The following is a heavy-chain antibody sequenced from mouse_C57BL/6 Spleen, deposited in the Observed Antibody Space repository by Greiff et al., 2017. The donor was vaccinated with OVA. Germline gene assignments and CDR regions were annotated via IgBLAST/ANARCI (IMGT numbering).Heavy chain of an antibody. CDR3: ARPYYYGSSSYAMDY. Sequence: EVMLVESGGGLVQPGGSLSLSCAASGFTFTDYFMSWVRQPPGKALEWLGFIRNKANGYTTEYSASVKGRFTISRDNSQSILYLQMNALRAEDSATYYCARPYYYGSSSYAMDYWGQGTSVTVSS. V-gene: IGHV7-3*01. CDR2: IRNKANGYTT. J-gene: IGHJ4*01. CDR1: GFTFTDYF. D-gene: IGHD1-1*01.